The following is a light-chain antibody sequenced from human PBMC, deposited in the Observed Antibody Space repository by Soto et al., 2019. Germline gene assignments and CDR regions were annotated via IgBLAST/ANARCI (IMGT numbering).Light chain of an antibody. J-gene: IGKJ4*01. CDR3: QQHDNLPLT. CDR2: DAS. CDR1: QDIGNY. Sequence: DIQMTQSPSSLSASVGDRVTITCQASQDIGNYLAWYQQKLGKAPKLLIYDASNLETGVPSRFSGSGSGTDFTFTISSLQPEDFATYYCQQHDNLPLTFGGGTKVDIK. V-gene: IGKV1-33*01.